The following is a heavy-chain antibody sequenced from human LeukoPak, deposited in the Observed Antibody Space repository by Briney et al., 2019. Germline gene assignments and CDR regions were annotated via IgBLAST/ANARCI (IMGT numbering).Heavy chain of an antibody. J-gene: IGHJ4*02. CDR1: GYTFTGYY. CDR2: INPNSGGT. V-gene: IGHV1-2*02. D-gene: IGHD3-3*01. CDR3: ASYDFWSGYSTVDY. Sequence: ASVKVSCKASGYTFTGYYMHWVRQAPGRGLEWMGWINPNSGGTNYAQKFQGRVTMTRDTSISTAYMELSRLRSDDTAVYYCASYDFWSGYSTVDYWGQGTLVTVSS.